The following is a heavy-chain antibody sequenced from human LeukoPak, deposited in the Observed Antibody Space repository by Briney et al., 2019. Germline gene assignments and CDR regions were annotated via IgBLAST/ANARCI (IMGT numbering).Heavy chain of an antibody. CDR1: GFTFSGYG. V-gene: IGHV3-30*02. D-gene: IGHD4-17*01. Sequence: GGSLRLSCAASGFTFSGYGMHWVRQAPGKGLEWVAFIRYDGSNKYYADSVKGRFTISRDNSRNTLYLQMNSLRADDTAVYYCAKDISDYGDHYVHDYWGQGTLVIVSS. CDR3: AKDISDYGDHYVHDY. J-gene: IGHJ4*02. CDR2: IRYDGSNK.